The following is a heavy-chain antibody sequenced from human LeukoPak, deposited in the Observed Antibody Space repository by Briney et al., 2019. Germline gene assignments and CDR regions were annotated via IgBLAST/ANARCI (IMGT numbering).Heavy chain of an antibody. CDR1: GFTFSSYG. J-gene: IGHJ4*02. Sequence: GGSLRLSCAASGFTFSSYGMHWVRQAPGKGLEWVAVISYDGSNKYYADSVKGRFTISRDNSKNTLYLQMNSLRAEDTAVYYSAKAGGDNGDFDYWGQGTLVTVSS. CDR3: AKAGGDNGDFDY. CDR2: ISYDGSNK. D-gene: IGHD2-21*02. V-gene: IGHV3-30*18.